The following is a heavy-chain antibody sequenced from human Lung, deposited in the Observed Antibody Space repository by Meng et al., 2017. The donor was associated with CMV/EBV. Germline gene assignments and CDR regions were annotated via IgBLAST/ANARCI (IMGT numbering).Heavy chain of an antibody. D-gene: IGHD1-1*01. V-gene: IGHV3-48*04. CDR3: ANLFVSNWESDY. CDR1: GFSFSDYS. CDR2: IRRDSSAV. J-gene: IGHJ4*02. Sequence: ETLSPXCAASGFSFSDYSMNWVRQAPGRGLEWVSYIRRDSSAVYYADSVKGRFTISRDNAKNSLYLQMNSLRAEDTAVYYCANLFVSNWESDYWGQGTXV.